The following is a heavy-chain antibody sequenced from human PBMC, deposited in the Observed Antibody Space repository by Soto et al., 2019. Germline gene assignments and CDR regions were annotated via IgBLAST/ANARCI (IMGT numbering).Heavy chain of an antibody. J-gene: IGHJ4*02. D-gene: IGHD6-13*01. CDR3: ARAAMGGSSWPFDY. CDR1: GGSMSSSKW. CDR2: IYHSGST. V-gene: IGHV4-4*02. Sequence: SETLSVPCAVSGGSMSSSKWWRWRRQPPGKGLEWIGEIYHSGSTNYNPSLKSRVTISVDKSKNQFSLKLSSVTAADTAVYYCARAAMGGSSWPFDYWGQGTLVTVS.